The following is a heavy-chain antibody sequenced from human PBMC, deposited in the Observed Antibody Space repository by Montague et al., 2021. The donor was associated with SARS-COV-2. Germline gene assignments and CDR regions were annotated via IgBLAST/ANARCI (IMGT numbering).Heavy chain of an antibody. Sequence: SETLSLTCTVSGGSISSYYWNWIRQPPGKGLEWIGDIYYSGSTNYNPSXXSRVTISVDTSKNQFSLKLSSVTAADTAVYYCARGGGSGYRYYFDYWGQGSLVTVSS. D-gene: IGHD3-22*01. CDR2: IYYSGST. J-gene: IGHJ4*02. V-gene: IGHV4-59*01. CDR1: GGSISSYY. CDR3: ARGGGSGYRYYFDY.